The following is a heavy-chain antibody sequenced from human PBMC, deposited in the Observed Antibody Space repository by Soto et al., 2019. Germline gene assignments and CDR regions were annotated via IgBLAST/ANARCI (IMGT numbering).Heavy chain of an antibody. CDR3: ARAILANPWFDP. Sequence: QVQLQESGPGLVRPSETLSLTCAVSGASITSTNWWSWVRQPPGKGLEWIGGIFRGGSTNYNRSLKSRVTISVDKSKNQFSLRLTPVTAADTAVYYCARAILANPWFDPWGQGTLVSVYS. CDR2: IFRGGST. V-gene: IGHV4-4*02. J-gene: IGHJ5*02. CDR1: GASITSTNW. D-gene: IGHD2-2*02.